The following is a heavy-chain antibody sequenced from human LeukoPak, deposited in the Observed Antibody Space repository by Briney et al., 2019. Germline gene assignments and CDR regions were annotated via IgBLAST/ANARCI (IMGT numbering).Heavy chain of an antibody. CDR2: ISAYNGNT. CDR3: ARTVVYPRRFDY. V-gene: IGHV1-18*01. D-gene: IGHD3-16*01. J-gene: IGHJ4*01. Sequence: TSVTLSCKASGYTFTSYGISWVRQAPGQGLEWMGWISAYNGNTNYAQKLQGRVTMTTDTSTSTAYMELRSLRSDDTAVYYCARTVVYPRRFDYWGHGTLVPVSS. CDR1: GYTFTSYG.